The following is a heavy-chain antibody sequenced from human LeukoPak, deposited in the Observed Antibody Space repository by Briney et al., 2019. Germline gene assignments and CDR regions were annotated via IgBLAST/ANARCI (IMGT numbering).Heavy chain of an antibody. J-gene: IGHJ4*02. CDR1: GFTLSDYY. Sequence: KTGGSLRLSCAASGFTLSDYYMSWIRQAPGKGLEWVSYISSSGSTIYYADSVKGRFTISRDNAKNSLYLQMNSLRAEDTAVYYCAREAMVRPPFDYWGQGTLVTVSS. D-gene: IGHD5-18*01. V-gene: IGHV3-11*01. CDR2: ISSSGSTI. CDR3: AREAMVRPPFDY.